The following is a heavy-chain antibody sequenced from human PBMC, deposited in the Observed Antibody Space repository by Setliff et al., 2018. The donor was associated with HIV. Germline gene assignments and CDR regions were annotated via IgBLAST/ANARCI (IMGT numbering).Heavy chain of an antibody. CDR1: GFTFRNAW. CDR2: IKSKADGGTT. D-gene: IGHD2-2*01. CDR3: TTVHYCSTTRCYIFDY. J-gene: IGHJ4*02. V-gene: IGHV3-15*01. Sequence: ETLSLSCAASGFTFRNAWMNWVRQAPGKGLEWVGRIKSKADGGTTDYAAPVKGRFTFSRDDSKNTLYLQMNSLKTEDTAVYYCTTVHYCSTTRCYIFDYWGLGTLVTVSS.